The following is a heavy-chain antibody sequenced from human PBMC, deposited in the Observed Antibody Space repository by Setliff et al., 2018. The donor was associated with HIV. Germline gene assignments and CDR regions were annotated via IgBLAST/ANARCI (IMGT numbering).Heavy chain of an antibody. CDR3: SRAVYYFDF. CDR1: DDFITSYY. CDR2: IYYSGST. D-gene: IGHD1-20*01. J-gene: IGHJ4*02. Sequence: SETLSLTCTVSDDFITSYYWSWIRQPQGKGLEWIGYIYYSGSTNYNPSLKSRVTISLDMSTSQFSLRLSSVTAADTSVYYCSRAVYYFDFWGQGTLVTVS. V-gene: IGHV4-59*01.